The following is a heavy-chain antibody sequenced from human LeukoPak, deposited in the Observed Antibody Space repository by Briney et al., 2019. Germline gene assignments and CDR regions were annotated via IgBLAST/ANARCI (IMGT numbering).Heavy chain of an antibody. CDR2: IIPIFGTA. D-gene: IGHD1-1*01. J-gene: IGHJ3*02. CDR1: GGTFSSYA. V-gene: IGHV1-69*13. Sequence: AASVKVSCKASGGTFSSYAISWVRQAPGQGLEWMGGIIPIFGTAYYAQKVQGRVTITGDESTNTAYMGLSSLRSEDTAVYYWARGGTQDVFDIWGRGTRVTVSS. CDR3: ARGGTQDVFDI.